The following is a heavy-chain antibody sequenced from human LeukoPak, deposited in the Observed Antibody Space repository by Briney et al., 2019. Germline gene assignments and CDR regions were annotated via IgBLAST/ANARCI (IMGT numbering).Heavy chain of an antibody. CDR2: IYYSGST. J-gene: IGHJ4*02. D-gene: IGHD3-22*01. CDR3: ARRPLDEWGSSGYIDY. Sequence: PSQTLSLTCTVSGGSISSGGYYWSWIRQHPGKGLEWIGYIYYSGSTYYNPSLKSRVTISVDTSKNQFSLKLSSVTAADTAVYYCARRPLDEWGSSGYIDYWGQGTLVTVSS. V-gene: IGHV4-31*03. CDR1: GGSISSGGYY.